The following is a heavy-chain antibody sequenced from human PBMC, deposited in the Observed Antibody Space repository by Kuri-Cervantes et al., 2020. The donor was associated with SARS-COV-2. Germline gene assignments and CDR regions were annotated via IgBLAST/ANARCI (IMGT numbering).Heavy chain of an antibody. Sequence: GESLKISCAASGFTFSGYWMSWVRQAPGKGLEWVANIKQDGSEKYYVDSVKGRFTISRDNAKNSLYLQMNSLRAEDTAVYYCARGHYDFWSGYYFDYWGQGTLVTVSS. CDR1: GFTFSGYW. J-gene: IGHJ4*02. D-gene: IGHD3-3*01. CDR3: ARGHYDFWSGYYFDY. V-gene: IGHV3-7*01. CDR2: IKQDGSEK.